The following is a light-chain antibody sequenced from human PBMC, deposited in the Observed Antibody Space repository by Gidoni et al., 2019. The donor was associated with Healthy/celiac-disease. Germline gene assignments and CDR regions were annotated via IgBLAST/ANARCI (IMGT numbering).Light chain of an antibody. CDR3: QQYYSTPYT. CDR1: QSVLYNSNNNNY. Sequence: DIVMTESPDSLAVSLGERATINCKSRQSVLYNSNNNNYLAWYKQKPGQPPKLLIYCASTRESGVPDRLSGSGSGTDFTLTISSLQAEDVAVYYCQQYYSTPYTFGQGTKLEIK. CDR2: CAS. J-gene: IGKJ2*01. V-gene: IGKV4-1*01.